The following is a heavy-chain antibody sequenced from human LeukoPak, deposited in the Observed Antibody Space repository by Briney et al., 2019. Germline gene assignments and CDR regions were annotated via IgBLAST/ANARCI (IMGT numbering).Heavy chain of an antibody. CDR2: INPNSCDT. D-gene: IGHD3-10*01. CDR3: ARENYGSGTDY. Sequence: ASVKVSRKASRYTFTGYHMHWVRQARGQGLEWMGWINPNSCDTNSAQKFKGSVTTTRDKSISTAYMELSRLKSDDTAVYYCARENYGSGTDYWGQGTLVTVSS. V-gene: IGHV1-2*02. J-gene: IGHJ4*02. CDR1: RYTFTGYH.